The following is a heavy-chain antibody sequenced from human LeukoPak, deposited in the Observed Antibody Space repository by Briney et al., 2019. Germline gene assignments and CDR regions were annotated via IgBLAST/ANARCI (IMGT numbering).Heavy chain of an antibody. D-gene: IGHD2-2*01. V-gene: IGHV3-21*01. Sequence: GGSLRLSCAASGFSFSTYSMNWVRQAPGKGLEWGSSISSSSAHIFYADSVKGRFYISRDNAKNSLYLQMNSLRVEDTAVYYCTSRYCTTTNCYSFDFWGQRTMVTVSS. CDR3: TSRYCTTTNCYSFDF. CDR2: ISSSSAHI. CDR1: GFSFSTYS. J-gene: IGHJ3*01.